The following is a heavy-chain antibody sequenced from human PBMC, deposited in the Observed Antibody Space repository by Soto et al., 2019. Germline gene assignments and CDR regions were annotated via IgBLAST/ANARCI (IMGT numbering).Heavy chain of an antibody. CDR2: ISYDGSNK. Sequence: QVPLVESGGGVVQPGRSLRLSCAASGFTFSSYGMHWVRQAPGKGLEWVAVISYDGSNKYYADSVKGRFTISRDNSKNTLYLQMNSLRAEDTAVYYCAKDEYCSSTSCQIDYWGQGTLVTVSS. CDR1: GFTFSSYG. J-gene: IGHJ4*02. CDR3: AKDEYCSSTSCQIDY. V-gene: IGHV3-30*18. D-gene: IGHD2-2*01.